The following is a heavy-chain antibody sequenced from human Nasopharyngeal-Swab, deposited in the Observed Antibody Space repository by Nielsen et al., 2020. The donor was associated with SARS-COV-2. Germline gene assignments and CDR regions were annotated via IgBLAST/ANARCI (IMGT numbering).Heavy chain of an antibody. Sequence: ASVKVSCKTSGYTFTGYYIHWVRQAPEQGLEWLGWIDPNNGATKYPQTFQGRVTITRDTSISTAYMELSSLRSDDTAVYYCATGSMLTFGGITGKFDYWGQGTLVIVSS. V-gene: IGHV1-2*02. CDR2: IDPNNGAT. CDR3: ATGSMLTFGGITGKFDY. D-gene: IGHD3-16*01. J-gene: IGHJ4*02. CDR1: GYTFTGYY.